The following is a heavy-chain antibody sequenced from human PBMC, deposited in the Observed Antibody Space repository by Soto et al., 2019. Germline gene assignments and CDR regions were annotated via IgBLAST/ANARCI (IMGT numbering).Heavy chain of an antibody. Sequence: QVQLVQSGAELKKPGASVKVSCKASGYTFSNYDMNWVRQATGQGPEWIGWVNPNNGDTGYAQKFQGRVTLTTDISTTTAYMVLTSLRSEDPAIYYCAKVSRKGSAIDFDYWGQGTLITVSS. CDR1: GYTFSNYD. D-gene: IGHD3-10*01. J-gene: IGHJ4*02. V-gene: IGHV1-8*01. CDR2: VNPNNGDT. CDR3: AKVSRKGSAIDFDY.